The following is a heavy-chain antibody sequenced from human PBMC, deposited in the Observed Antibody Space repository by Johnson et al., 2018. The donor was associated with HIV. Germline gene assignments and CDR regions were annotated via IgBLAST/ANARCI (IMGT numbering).Heavy chain of an antibody. D-gene: IGHD1-20*01. CDR1: GFTVSSNY. CDR2: IYSGGST. Sequence: VQLVESGGGLVQPGGSLRLSCAASGFTVSSNYMSWVHQAPGKGLEWVSVIYSGGSTYYADSVKGRFTISRDNSKNSLYLQMNSLRAEDRALYYCTRDSGITGTTGDAFDIWGQGTMVTVSS. J-gene: IGHJ3*02. V-gene: IGHV3-66*01. CDR3: TRDSGITGTTGDAFDI.